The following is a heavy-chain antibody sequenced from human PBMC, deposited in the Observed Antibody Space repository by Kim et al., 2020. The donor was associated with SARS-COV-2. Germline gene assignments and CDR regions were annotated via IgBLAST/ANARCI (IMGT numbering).Heavy chain of an antibody. J-gene: IGHJ4*02. CDR1: GFTFSTYW. V-gene: IGHV3-7*03. CDR2: IKQDGSEK. CDR3: ARDLTRASIAAAGNDY. D-gene: IGHD6-13*01. Sequence: GGSLRLSCAASGFTFSTYWMSWVRQAPGKGLEWVANIKQDGSEKTYVDSVKGRFTISRDNAKNSLYLQMNSLRAEDTAVYYCARDLTRASIAAAGNDYWGQGALVTVSS.